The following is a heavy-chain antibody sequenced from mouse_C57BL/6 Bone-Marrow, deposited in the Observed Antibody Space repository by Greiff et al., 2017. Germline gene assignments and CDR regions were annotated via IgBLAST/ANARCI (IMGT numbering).Heavy chain of an antibody. CDR2: IDPNSGGT. Sequence: QVQLKQPGAELVKPGASVKLSCKASGYTFTSYWMHWVKQRPGRGLEWIGRIDPNSGGTKYNEKFKSKATLTVDKPSSTAYMQLSSLTSEDSAVYYGARVETAQAPAWFAYWGQGTLVTVSA. D-gene: IGHD3-2*02. CDR1: GYTFTSYW. J-gene: IGHJ3*01. V-gene: IGHV1-72*01. CDR3: ARVETAQAPAWFAY.